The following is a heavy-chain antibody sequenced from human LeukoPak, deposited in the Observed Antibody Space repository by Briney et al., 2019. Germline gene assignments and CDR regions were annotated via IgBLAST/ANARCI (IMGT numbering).Heavy chain of an antibody. D-gene: IGHD3-22*01. V-gene: IGHV4-34*01. CDR1: GGSFSGYY. CDR3: ARVITMIVSPRYNWFDP. Sequence: SETLSLTCAVSGGSFSGYYWSWIRQPPGKGLEWIGEINHSGSTNYNPSLKSRVTISVDTSKNQFSLKLSSVTAADAAVYYCARVITMIVSPRYNWFDPWGQGTLVTVSS. CDR2: INHSGST. J-gene: IGHJ5*02.